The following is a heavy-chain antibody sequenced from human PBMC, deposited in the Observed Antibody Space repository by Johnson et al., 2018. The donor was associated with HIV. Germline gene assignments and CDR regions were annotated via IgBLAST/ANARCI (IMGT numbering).Heavy chain of an antibody. J-gene: IGHJ3*02. V-gene: IGHV3-20*04. CDR2: INWNGGSP. CDR1: GITVSSNY. CDR3: ARAVGGSYGGAFDI. D-gene: IGHD1-26*01. Sequence: VQLVESGGGVVQPGRSLRLSCAASGITVSSNYMSWVRQAQGKGMERVSGINWNGGSPGYADPATGRFTISRDNAKNSLYLRMSGLRAEDTAFYYCARAVGGSYGGAFDILGHGTVVTVAS.